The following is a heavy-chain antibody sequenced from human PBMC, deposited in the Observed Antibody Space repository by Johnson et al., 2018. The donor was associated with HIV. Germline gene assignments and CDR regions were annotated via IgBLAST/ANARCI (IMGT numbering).Heavy chain of an antibody. J-gene: IGHJ3*02. Sequence: VQLVESGGGLVQPGGSLRLSCTASGFTVNSNYMSWVRQAPGKGLEWVSGIGWNSGSIGYADSVKGRFTISRDNSKNTLYLQMNSLRAEDTAVYYCAKDRGGRGDFDIWGHGTRVSVSS. V-gene: IGHV3-66*02. D-gene: IGHD3-16*01. CDR3: AKDRGGRGDFDI. CDR1: GFTVNSNY. CDR2: IGWNSGSI.